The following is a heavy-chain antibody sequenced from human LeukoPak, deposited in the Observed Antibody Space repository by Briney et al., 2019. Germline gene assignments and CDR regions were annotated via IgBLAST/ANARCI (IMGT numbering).Heavy chain of an antibody. CDR2: IYTSGST. J-gene: IGHJ3*02. V-gene: IGHV4-61*02. Sequence: SQTLSLTCTVSGGSISSGSYYWSWIRQPAGKGLEWIGRIYTSGSTNYNPSLKSRVTISVDTSKNQFSLKLSSVTAADTAVYHCARGPWKVAGPHGAFDIWGQGTMVTVSS. CDR3: ARGPWKVAGPHGAFDI. D-gene: IGHD6-19*01. CDR1: GGSISSGSYY.